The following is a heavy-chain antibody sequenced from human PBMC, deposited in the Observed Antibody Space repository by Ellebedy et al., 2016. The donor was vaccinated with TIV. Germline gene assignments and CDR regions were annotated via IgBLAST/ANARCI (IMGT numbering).Heavy chain of an antibody. CDR3: AGDYGANFGY. J-gene: IGHJ4*02. D-gene: IGHD4-17*01. V-gene: IGHV4-59*08. Sequence: MPSETLSLTCTVSGGSISSYYWSWIRQLPGKGLEWIGFIYYSGSTNYNPSLKSRVTISVDTSKNQFSLKLSSVTAADTAVYYWAGDYGANFGYWGQGTLVTVSS. CDR1: GGSISSYY. CDR2: IYYSGST.